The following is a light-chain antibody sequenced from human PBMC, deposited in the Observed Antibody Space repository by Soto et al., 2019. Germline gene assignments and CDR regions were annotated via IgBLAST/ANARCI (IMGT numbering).Light chain of an antibody. CDR1: QSVSSSY. CDR3: QQYGSSRT. CDR2: GAS. V-gene: IGKV3-20*01. J-gene: IGKJ1*01. Sequence: VLTQSPGTLSLSPGERATLSCRASQSVSSSYLAWYQQKPGQAPRLLIYGASSRATGIPDRFSGSGAGTDFTLTISRLEPEDFAVYYCQQYGSSRTVGQGTKAEIK.